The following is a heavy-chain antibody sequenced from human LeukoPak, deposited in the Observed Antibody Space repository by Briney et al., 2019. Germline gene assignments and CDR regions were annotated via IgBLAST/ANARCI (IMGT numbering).Heavy chain of an antibody. Sequence: GXSLXLSCAVSGFTFSSYAIHWVRQAPGKGLEWVAVISYDGSNKYYADSVKGRFTISRDNSKNTLCLQMNSLRAEDTAVYYCARDFPNYYGSGGDYWGQGTLVTVSS. CDR2: ISYDGSNK. D-gene: IGHD3-10*01. J-gene: IGHJ4*02. CDR1: GFTFSSYA. CDR3: ARDFPNYYGSGGDY. V-gene: IGHV3-30*04.